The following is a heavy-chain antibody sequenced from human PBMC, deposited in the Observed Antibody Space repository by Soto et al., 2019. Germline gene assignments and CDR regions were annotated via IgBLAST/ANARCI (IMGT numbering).Heavy chain of an antibody. Sequence: GGSLRLSCAASGFTFSNYLMNWVRQAPGKGLEWVSGISGSGASTYYADSVKGRFTISRDNSKNTLCLQMNSLRAEDTAVYYCARDLRLDPTPGYSSGWAKTAYYYYGMDVWGQGTTVTVS. J-gene: IGHJ6*02. D-gene: IGHD6-19*01. CDR2: ISGSGAST. CDR1: GFTFSNYL. CDR3: ARDLRLDPTPGYSSGWAKTAYYYYGMDV. V-gene: IGHV3-23*01.